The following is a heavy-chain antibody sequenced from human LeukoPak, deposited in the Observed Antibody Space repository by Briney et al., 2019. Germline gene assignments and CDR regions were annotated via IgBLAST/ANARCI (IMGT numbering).Heavy chain of an antibody. J-gene: IGHJ4*02. CDR2: INAGNGNT. V-gene: IGHV1-3*01. D-gene: IGHD4-17*01. CDR1: GYTFTSYA. Sequence: GASVKVSCKASGYTFTSYAMHWVRQAPGQRLEWMGWINAGNGNTKYSQKFQGRVTITRDTSASTAYMDLSRLRSDDTAVYYCARGKDNGDDFDYWGQGTLVTVSS. CDR3: ARGKDNGDDFDY.